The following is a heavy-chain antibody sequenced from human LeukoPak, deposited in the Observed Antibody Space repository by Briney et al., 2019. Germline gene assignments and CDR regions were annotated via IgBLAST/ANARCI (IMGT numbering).Heavy chain of an antibody. CDR3: ARGRRIAAAGSYYFDY. D-gene: IGHD6-13*01. J-gene: IGHJ4*02. CDR1: GGSFSGYY. Sequence: QSSETLSLTCAVYGGSFSGYYWSWIRQPPGKGLEWIGEINRSGSTNYNPSLKSRVTISVDTSKNQFSLKLSSVTAADTAVYYCARGRRIAAAGSYYFDYWGQGTLVTVSS. CDR2: INRSGST. V-gene: IGHV4-34*01.